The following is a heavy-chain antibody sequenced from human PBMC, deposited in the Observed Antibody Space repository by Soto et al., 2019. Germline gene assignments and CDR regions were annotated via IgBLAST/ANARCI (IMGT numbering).Heavy chain of an antibody. CDR1: GGSIGTYY. Sequence: SETLSLTCTVSGGSIGTYYWSWIRQPPGKGLEWIGNIFYTGSTNYNPSLKSRVTISLDTSKNQFSLRLSSVTAADTAVYYCARGLSYVRLDPWGQGTLVTVSS. D-gene: IGHD3-16*01. CDR2: IFYTGST. V-gene: IGHV4-59*01. J-gene: IGHJ5*02. CDR3: ARGLSYVRLDP.